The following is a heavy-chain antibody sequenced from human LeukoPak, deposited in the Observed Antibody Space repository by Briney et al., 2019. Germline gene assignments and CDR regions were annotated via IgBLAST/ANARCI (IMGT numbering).Heavy chain of an antibody. Sequence: GSSVKVSCKASGGTFSSYAISWVRQAPGQGREWMGGIIPIFGTANYAQKFQGRVTITADESTSTAYMELSSLRSEDTAVYYCARETHYDILTGYYRSWFDPWGQGTLVTVSS. V-gene: IGHV1-69*01. D-gene: IGHD3-9*01. CDR3: ARETHYDILTGYYRSWFDP. CDR2: IIPIFGTA. J-gene: IGHJ5*02. CDR1: GGTFSSYA.